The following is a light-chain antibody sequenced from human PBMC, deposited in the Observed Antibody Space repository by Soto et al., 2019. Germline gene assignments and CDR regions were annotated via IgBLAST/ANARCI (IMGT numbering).Light chain of an antibody. CDR2: GAS. CDR3: QQYNNWPPYT. V-gene: IGKV3-15*01. Sequence: EIVMTQSPATLSVSPGERATLSCRASQSVSSNLAWYQQKPGQAPRLLIYGASTRATGIPARFSGSVSGTEFTLTISSLQSEDFAVYYRQQYNNWPPYTGGQGTKLEIK. J-gene: IGKJ2*01. CDR1: QSVSSN.